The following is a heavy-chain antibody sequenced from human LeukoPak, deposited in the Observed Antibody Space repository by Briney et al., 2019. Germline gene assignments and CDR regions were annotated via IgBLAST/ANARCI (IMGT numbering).Heavy chain of an antibody. J-gene: IGHJ4*02. Sequence: PSETLSLTCTVPGGSISIFYWSWLWQPPGKQLEWIGYVYYSGSTNYNPSFKTRVTISVDTSKNQFSLKLSSVTPADTAVYYCARVDYDSSGYFDYWGQGTLVTVSS. V-gene: IGHV4-59*01. CDR2: VYYSGST. CDR3: ARVDYDSSGYFDY. CDR1: GGSISIFY. D-gene: IGHD3-22*01.